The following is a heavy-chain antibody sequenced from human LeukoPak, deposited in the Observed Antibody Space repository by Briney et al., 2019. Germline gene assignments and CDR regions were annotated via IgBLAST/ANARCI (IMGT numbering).Heavy chain of an antibody. V-gene: IGHV3-23*01. CDR3: AKPGGYGSGSYLTWFDP. Sequence: GGSLRLSCAASGFTFSSYGMSWVRQAPGKGLEWVSGISGSGGGTNYADSVKGRFTISRDNSKNTLYLQMSSLRAEDTAVYYCAKPGGYGSGSYLTWFDPWGQGTLVTVSS. CDR1: GFTFSSYG. D-gene: IGHD3-10*01. J-gene: IGHJ5*02. CDR2: ISGSGGGT.